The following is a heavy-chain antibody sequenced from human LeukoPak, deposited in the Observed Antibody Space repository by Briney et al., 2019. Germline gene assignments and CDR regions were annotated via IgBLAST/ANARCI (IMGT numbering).Heavy chain of an antibody. D-gene: IGHD3-10*01. J-gene: IGHJ6*03. Sequence: GGSLRLSCAASGFTFNNYAMNWVRQAPGKGLEWVSSISSSSRSYIYYADSVKGRFTISRDNAKNSLYLQMNSLRAEDTAVYYCAREGYFGSGLYYYYYMDVWGKGTTVTVSS. CDR1: GFTFNNYA. CDR3: AREGYFGSGLYYYYYMDV. V-gene: IGHV3-21*01. CDR2: ISSSSRSYI.